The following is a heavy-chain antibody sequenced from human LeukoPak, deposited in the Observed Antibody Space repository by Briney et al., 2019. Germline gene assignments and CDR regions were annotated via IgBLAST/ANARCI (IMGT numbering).Heavy chain of an antibody. CDR1: GGSISSSNW. CDR2: IYHSGST. J-gene: IGHJ6*02. D-gene: IGHD4-17*01. Sequence: SETLSLTCAVSGGSISSSNWWSWVRQPPGKGLEWIGEIYHSGSTNYNPSLKSRVTISVDKSKNQFSLKLSSVTAADTAVYYCASGARYGDYWYGMDVWGQGTTVTVSS. V-gene: IGHV4-4*02. CDR3: ASGARYGDYWYGMDV.